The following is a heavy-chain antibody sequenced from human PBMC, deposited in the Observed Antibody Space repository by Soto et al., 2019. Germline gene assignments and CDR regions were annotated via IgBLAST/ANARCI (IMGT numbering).Heavy chain of an antibody. V-gene: IGHV4-39*01. Sequence: SETLSLTCTVSGGSISSSSYYWGWIRHPPGKGLEWIGSIYYSGSTYYNPSLKSRVTISVDTSKNQFSLKLSSVTAADTAVYYCARHYLGSSWYCFDYWGQGTLVTVSS. CDR2: IYYSGST. CDR3: ARHYLGSSWYCFDY. CDR1: GGSISSSSYY. D-gene: IGHD6-13*01. J-gene: IGHJ4*02.